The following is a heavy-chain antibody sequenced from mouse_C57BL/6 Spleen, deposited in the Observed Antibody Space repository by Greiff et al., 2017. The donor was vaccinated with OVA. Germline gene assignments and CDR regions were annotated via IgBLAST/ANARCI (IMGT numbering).Heavy chain of an antibody. CDR2: ISDGGSYT. CDR3: ARDNYYGFFYYAMDY. J-gene: IGHJ4*01. CDR1: GFTFSSYD. V-gene: IGHV5-4*01. D-gene: IGHD2-2*01. Sequence: DVKLVESGGGLVKPGGSLKLSCAASGFTFSSYDMSWVRQTPEKRLEWVATISDGGSYTYYPANVKGRFTNSRDNAKNNLYLQISHLKSEDTAMYYCARDNYYGFFYYAMDYWGQGTSVTVSS.